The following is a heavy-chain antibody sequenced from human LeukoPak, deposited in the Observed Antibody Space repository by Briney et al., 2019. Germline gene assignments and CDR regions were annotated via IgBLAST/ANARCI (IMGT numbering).Heavy chain of an antibody. V-gene: IGHV5-51*01. CDR2: LYPDDSDT. D-gene: IGHD3-10*01. CDR1: GFTFNTYW. CDR3: ARRYYYVPGSCYRHDAFDI. Sequence: GESLKISCEASGFTFNTYWLAWVRQMPGKGLEWMGILYPDDSDTTYSPSFQGQVTISADKSISTAYLQWSSLKASDTAMYYCARRYYYVPGSCYRHDAFDIWGQGTMVTVSS. J-gene: IGHJ3*02.